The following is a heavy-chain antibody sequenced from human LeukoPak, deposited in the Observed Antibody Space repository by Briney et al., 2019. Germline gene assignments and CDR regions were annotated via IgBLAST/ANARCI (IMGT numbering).Heavy chain of an antibody. J-gene: IGHJ3*02. Sequence: PSETLSLTCTVSGGSISSHSWNWIRLPAGKGLEWIGRIYSSGSTNSNPSLKSRVTMSVDTSKNQFSPTLSSVTAADTAVYYCVRGLYDSTTYRAFHIWGQGTMVTVSS. CDR3: VRGLYDSTTYRAFHI. CDR2: IYSSGST. D-gene: IGHD2/OR15-2a*01. V-gene: IGHV4-4*07. CDR1: GGSISSHS.